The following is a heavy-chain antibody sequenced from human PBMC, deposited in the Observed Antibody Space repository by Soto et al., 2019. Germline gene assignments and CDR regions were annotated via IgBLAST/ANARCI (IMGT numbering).Heavy chain of an antibody. CDR2: IYYSGST. V-gene: IGHV4-59*01. J-gene: IGHJ6*02. CDR3: ARDTVVMGQWLVGGPYYYYGMDV. CDR1: GGSISSYY. Sequence: QVQLQESGPGLVKPSETLPLTCTVSGGSISSYYWSWIRQPPGKGLEWIGYIYYSGSTNYNPSLKSRVTISVDTSKNQFSLKLSSVTAADTAVYYCARDTVVMGQWLVGGPYYYYGMDVWGQGTTVTVSS. D-gene: IGHD6-19*01.